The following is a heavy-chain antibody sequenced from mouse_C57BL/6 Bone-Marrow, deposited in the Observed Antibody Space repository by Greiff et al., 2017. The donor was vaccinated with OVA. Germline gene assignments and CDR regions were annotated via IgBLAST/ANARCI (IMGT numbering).Heavy chain of an antibody. D-gene: IGHD2-4*01. CDR3: ARGYYDYDGSYWYFDV. CDR1: GYAFSSSW. J-gene: IGHJ1*03. Sequence: VKLQESGPELVKPGASVKISCKASGYAFSSSWMNWVKQRPGQGLEWIGRIYPGDGDTNYNGKFKGKATLTADKSSSTAYMQLSSLTSEDSAVYFCARGYYDYDGSYWYFDVWGTGTTVTVSS. V-gene: IGHV1-82*01. CDR2: IYPGDGDT.